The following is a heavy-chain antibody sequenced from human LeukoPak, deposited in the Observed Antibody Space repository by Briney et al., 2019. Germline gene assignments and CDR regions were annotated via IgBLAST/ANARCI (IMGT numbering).Heavy chain of an antibody. V-gene: IGHV4-59*01. Sequence: PSETLSLTCTVSGGSISSYYWSWIRQPPGKGLEWIGYIYYRGSTNYNPSLKSRVTISVDTSKNQFSLKLSSVTAADTAVYYCARGRDGYNYPVDYWGQGTLVTVSS. D-gene: IGHD5-24*01. J-gene: IGHJ4*02. CDR2: IYYRGST. CDR3: ARGRDGYNYPVDY. CDR1: GGSISSYY.